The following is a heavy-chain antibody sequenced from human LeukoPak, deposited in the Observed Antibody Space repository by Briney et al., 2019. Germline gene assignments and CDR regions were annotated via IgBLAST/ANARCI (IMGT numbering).Heavy chain of an antibody. V-gene: IGHV3-23*01. CDR2: ISGSGGST. J-gene: IGHJ4*02. Sequence: PGGSLRLSCAASGFTFSSYAMSWVRQAPGKGLEWVSAISGSGGSTYYADSVKGRFTISRDNSKNTLYLQMNSLRAEDTAVCYCAKDARGDYGFWSGYYSWGQGTLVTVSS. CDR1: GFTFSSYA. D-gene: IGHD3-3*01. CDR3: AKDARGDYGFWSGYYS.